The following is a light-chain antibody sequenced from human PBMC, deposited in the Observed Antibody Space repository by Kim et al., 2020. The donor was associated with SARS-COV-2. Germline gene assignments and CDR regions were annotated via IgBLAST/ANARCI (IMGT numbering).Light chain of an antibody. CDR1: SSNIGNNY. V-gene: IGLV1-51*01. J-gene: IGLJ2*01. CDR2: DNN. Sequence: GPKVTSSCSGSSSNIGNNYVSWYQQLPGTAPKLLIYDNNKRPSVIPDRFSGSKSGTSATLGITGLQTGDEADYYCGTWDSSLSAVVFGGGTQLTVL. CDR3: GTWDSSLSAVV.